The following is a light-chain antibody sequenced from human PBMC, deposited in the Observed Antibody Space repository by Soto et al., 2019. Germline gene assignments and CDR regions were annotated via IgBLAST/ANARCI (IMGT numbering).Light chain of an antibody. CDR3: SSFTSSSTRV. CDR1: SSDVGAYNY. CDR2: DVS. V-gene: IGLV2-14*01. Sequence: QSVLTQSASVSGSPGQSITISCTGTSSDVGAYNYVSWYQQHPGKAPKLIIYDVSNRPSGVSNRFSGSKSGNTASLTISALQAEDEADYYCSSFTSSSTRVFGTGTKVTVL. J-gene: IGLJ1*01.